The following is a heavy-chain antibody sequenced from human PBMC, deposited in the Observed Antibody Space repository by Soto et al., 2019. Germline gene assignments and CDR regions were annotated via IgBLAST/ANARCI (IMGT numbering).Heavy chain of an antibody. CDR2: IYYSGST. D-gene: IGHD1-26*01. CDR1: GGSITSYY. Sequence: ETLSLTCAVSGGSITSYYWSWIRQPPGKGLEWIGFIYYSGSTSYNPSLESRVTMSVDTSKNQFSLKLTSVTAADTAMYYCAAGGVRMDVWGQGTTVTVSS. J-gene: IGHJ6*02. CDR3: AAGGVRMDV. V-gene: IGHV4-59*01.